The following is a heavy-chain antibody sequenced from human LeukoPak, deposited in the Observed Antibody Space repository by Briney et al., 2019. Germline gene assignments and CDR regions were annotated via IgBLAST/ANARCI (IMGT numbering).Heavy chain of an antibody. V-gene: IGHV4-39*07. CDR3: AKIGEMATTWGDAFDI. CDR2: IYYSGTT. J-gene: IGHJ3*02. CDR1: GGSISSSGYY. Sequence: PSETLSLTCTVSGGSISSSGYYWGWIRQSPGKGLEWIGSIYYSGTTYYNPSLKSRVTISVDKSKNQFSLKLSSVTAADTAVYYCAKIGEMATTWGDAFDIWGQGTMVTVSS. D-gene: IGHD5-24*01.